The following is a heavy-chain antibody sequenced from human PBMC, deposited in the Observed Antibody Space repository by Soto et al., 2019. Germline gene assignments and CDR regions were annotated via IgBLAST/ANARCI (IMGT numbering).Heavy chain of an antibody. J-gene: IGHJ6*02. CDR1: GFTFSSYS. D-gene: IGHD3-3*01. V-gene: IGHV3-21*01. CDR3: ARGHDFWXGYQGPVDFYYYYGMDV. Sequence: PGGSLRLSCAASGFTFSSYSMNWVRQAPGKGLERVSSISSSSSYIYYADSVKGRFTISRDNAKNSLYLQMNSLRAEDTAVYYCARGHDFWXGYQGPVDFYYYYGMDVWGQGTTVTVSS. CDR2: ISSSSSYI.